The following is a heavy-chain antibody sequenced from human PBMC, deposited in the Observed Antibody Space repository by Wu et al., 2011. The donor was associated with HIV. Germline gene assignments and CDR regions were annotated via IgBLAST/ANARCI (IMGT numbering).Heavy chain of an antibody. V-gene: IGHV1-2*02. Sequence: PGASVKVSCKASGYTFTAYYMHWVRQAPGQGLEWMGWINPNSGGTNYAQKFQGRVTMTRDTSISTAYMELSRLRSDDTAVYYCARGVYYDSSGYYSDYWGQGTLVTVSS. CDR3: ARGVYYDSSGYYSDY. CDR2: INPNSGGT. J-gene: IGHJ4*02. D-gene: IGHD3-22*01. CDR1: GYTFTAYY.